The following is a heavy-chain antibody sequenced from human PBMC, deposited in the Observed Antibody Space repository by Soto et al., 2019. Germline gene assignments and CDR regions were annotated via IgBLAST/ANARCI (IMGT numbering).Heavy chain of an antibody. Sequence: QVQLQESGPGLVKPSETLSLTCTVSGGSISSYYWSWIRQPPGKGLEWIGYIYYSGSTNYNPSLKSRVTISVDTSTNQSSLKLSSVTAADTAVYYCARVLFGRGNWFDPWGQGTLVTVSS. CDR1: GGSISSYY. J-gene: IGHJ5*02. D-gene: IGHD3-3*01. CDR3: ARVLFGRGNWFDP. CDR2: IYYSGST. V-gene: IGHV4-59*01.